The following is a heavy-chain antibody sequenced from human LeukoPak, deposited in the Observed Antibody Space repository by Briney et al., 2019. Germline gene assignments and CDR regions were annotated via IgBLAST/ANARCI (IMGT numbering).Heavy chain of an antibody. Sequence: PGGSLRLSCGASGFTFSNYLMTWGRPAPGKGLERVGIINKDGSDTNYLESMKVRFTISRQNAKNSLYLQMNSLRVEDTAVYYCVASSGYYLSGYWGQGTLVTVSS. D-gene: IGHD6-19*01. V-gene: IGHV3-7*02. CDR1: GFTFSNYL. CDR3: VASSGYYLSGY. CDR2: INKDGSDT. J-gene: IGHJ4*02.